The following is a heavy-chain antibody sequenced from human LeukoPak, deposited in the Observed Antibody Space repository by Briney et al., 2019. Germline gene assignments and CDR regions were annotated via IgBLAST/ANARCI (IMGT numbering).Heavy chain of an antibody. Sequence: PSETLSLTCTVSGGSISSYYWSWVRQPPGKGLEWIGYMYFSGSINYNPALKSRVTISVDTSKNQFSLKLRSVTAADTAVYYCARYSGSYSGFDYWGQGTLVTVSS. J-gene: IGHJ4*02. CDR3: ARYSGSYSGFDY. CDR1: GGSISSYY. CDR2: MYFSGSI. D-gene: IGHD1-26*01. V-gene: IGHV4-59*08.